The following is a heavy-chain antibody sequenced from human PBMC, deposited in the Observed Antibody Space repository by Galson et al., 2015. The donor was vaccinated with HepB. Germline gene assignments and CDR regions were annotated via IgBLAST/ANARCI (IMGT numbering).Heavy chain of an antibody. CDR1: GGTFSSYA. J-gene: IGHJ6*02. CDR2: IIPIFGTA. Sequence: SVKVSCKASGGTFSSYAISWVRQAPGQGLEWMGGIIPIFGTANYAQKFQGRVTITADKSASTAYMELSSLRSEDTAVYYCARASCSGGSCYHYYGMDVWGQGTTVTVSS. V-gene: IGHV1-69*06. D-gene: IGHD2-15*01. CDR3: ARASCSGGSCYHYYGMDV.